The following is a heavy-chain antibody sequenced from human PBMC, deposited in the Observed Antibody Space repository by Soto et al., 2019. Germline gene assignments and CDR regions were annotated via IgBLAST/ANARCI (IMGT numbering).Heavy chain of an antibody. Sequence: PGGSLRLSCTASGFTFSSYGMNWVRQAPGKGLEWVSSISSSSSTIYYADSVRGRFNISRDNAKNSLYLQMNSLRDEDTAVYYCAREISVAGGHFDYWGQGTLVTVSS. CDR1: GFTFSSYG. J-gene: IGHJ4*02. V-gene: IGHV3-48*02. D-gene: IGHD6-19*01. CDR2: ISSSSSTI. CDR3: AREISVAGGHFDY.